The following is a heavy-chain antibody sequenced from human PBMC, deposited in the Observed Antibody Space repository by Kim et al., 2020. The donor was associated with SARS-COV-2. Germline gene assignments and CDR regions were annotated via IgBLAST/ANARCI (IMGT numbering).Heavy chain of an antibody. D-gene: IGHD5-18*01. Sequence: LSLTCAASGFIVSHNYMSWVRQAPGKGLEWVSIIYSDGNTYYADSVKGRFTISRDDSKNTLYLQINSLRAEDTAVYYCARARRGYSYILDYWGQGTL. V-gene: IGHV3-53*01. J-gene: IGHJ4*02. CDR3: ARARRGYSYILDY. CDR2: IYSDGNT. CDR1: GFIVSHNY.